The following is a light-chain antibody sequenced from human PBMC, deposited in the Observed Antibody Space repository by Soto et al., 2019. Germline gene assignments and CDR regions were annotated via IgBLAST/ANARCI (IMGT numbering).Light chain of an antibody. CDR1: QSVSSN. CDR2: GAS. Sequence: EIVMTQSPATLSVSPGERATLSCRASQSVSSNLAWYQQKPGQAPRLLIYGASTRATGIPARFSCSGSGTEFTLTISSLQSEDFAVYYCQQYNNWPLMYTFGQGTKLEIK. CDR3: QQYNNWPLMYT. J-gene: IGKJ2*01. V-gene: IGKV3-15*01.